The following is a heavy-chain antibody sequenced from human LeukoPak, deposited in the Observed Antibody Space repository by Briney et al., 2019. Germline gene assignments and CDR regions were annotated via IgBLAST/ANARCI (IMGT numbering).Heavy chain of an antibody. CDR2: IYYGGST. J-gene: IGHJ4*02. V-gene: IGHV4-30-4*01. D-gene: IGHD3-10*01. Sequence: SQTLSLTCTVSGGSISSGDYYWSWIRQPPGKGLEWIGYIYYGGSTYYNPSLKSRVTISVDTSKNQFSLKLSSVTAADTAVYYCARDREVRGVGSFDYWGQGTLVTVSS. CDR3: ARDREVRGVGSFDY. CDR1: GGSISSGDYY.